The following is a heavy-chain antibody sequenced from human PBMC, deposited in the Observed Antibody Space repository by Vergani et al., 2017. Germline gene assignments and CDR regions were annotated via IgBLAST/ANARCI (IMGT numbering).Heavy chain of an antibody. V-gene: IGHV3-23*01. CDR3: AKDLVGDYYYGMDV. Sequence: EVQLLESGGGLIQPGGSLRLSCAASGFTFSNFAMNWVCQAPGKGLEWVSTIRGSGSDTYYTDSVKGRFTVSRDNSKNTLYLQMNSLGVEDTAIYYCAKDLVGDYYYGMDVWGQGTTVTVS. CDR2: IRGSGSDT. J-gene: IGHJ6*02. CDR1: GFTFSNFA. D-gene: IGHD1-26*01.